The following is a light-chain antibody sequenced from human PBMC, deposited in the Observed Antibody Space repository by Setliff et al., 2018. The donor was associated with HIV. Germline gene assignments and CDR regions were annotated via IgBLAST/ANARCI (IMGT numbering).Light chain of an antibody. CDR1: SSNVGGYNS. V-gene: IGLV2-14*01. CDR3: SSYTSSSTFDV. J-gene: IGLJ1*01. Sequence: QSVLTQPASVSGSPGQSVTISCTGTSSNVGGYNSVSWYRQYPGKAPKLMIYDVNNRPSGVSNRFSGSKSGNTASLTISGLQAEDEADYYCSSYTSSSTFDVFGTGTKVTVL. CDR2: DVN.